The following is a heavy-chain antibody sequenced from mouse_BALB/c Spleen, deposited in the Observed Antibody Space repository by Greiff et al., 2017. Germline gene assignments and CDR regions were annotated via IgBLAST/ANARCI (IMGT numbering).Heavy chain of an antibody. CDR1: GFYIKDNY. Sequence: EVQRVESGAELVKPGASVKLSCTASGFYIKDNYMHWVKQRPEQGLEWIGRIDPANGNTKYDPKFQGKATITADTSSNTAYLQLSSLTSEDTAVYYCARWLRPRYLDYWGQGTTLTVSS. V-gene: IGHV14-3*02. J-gene: IGHJ2*01. D-gene: IGHD2-2*01. CDR2: IDPANGNT. CDR3: ARWLRPRYLDY.